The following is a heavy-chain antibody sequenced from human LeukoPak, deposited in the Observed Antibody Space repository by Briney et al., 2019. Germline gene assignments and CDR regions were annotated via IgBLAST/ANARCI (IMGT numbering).Heavy chain of an antibody. V-gene: IGHV4-34*01. J-gene: IGHJ5*02. CDR3: ARARGYLNWFDP. CDR2: INHSGST. D-gene: IGHD5-18*01. CDR1: GGSFSWYY. Sequence: SETLSLTCAVCGGSFSWYYWSGIRQPPAKGLEGIGEINHSGSTNYNPSINSRVTISVATYKNQFSLKLSSATAADTAVYYCARARGYLNWFDPWGQGTLVTVSS.